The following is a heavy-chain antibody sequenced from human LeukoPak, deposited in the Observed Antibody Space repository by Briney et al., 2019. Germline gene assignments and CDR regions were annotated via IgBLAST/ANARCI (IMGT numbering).Heavy chain of an antibody. J-gene: IGHJ4*02. D-gene: IGHD5-24*01. CDR2: IYTDGTT. CDR3: ASDGYNYFEF. CDR1: GFTSNY. Sequence: GGSLRLACAASGFTSNYMSWVRQAPGKGLEWISLIYTDGTTTFYADSVRGRFTLSRDNSKNTFYLQMNGLRPEDTAVYYCASDGYNYFEFWGQGTLVIVSS. V-gene: IGHV3-53*01.